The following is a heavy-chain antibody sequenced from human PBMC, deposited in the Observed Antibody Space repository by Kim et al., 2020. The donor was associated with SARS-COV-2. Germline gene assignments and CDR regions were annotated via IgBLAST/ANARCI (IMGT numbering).Heavy chain of an antibody. CDR1: RFTFSNSA. V-gene: IGHV1-58*01. Sequence: SVKVSCKASRFTFSNSAVQWVRQARGQRLEWIGWIVVGSNNTNYAQKFQERVTITRDVSTTTAYMELSSLRSEDTAVYYCAAKEYYYDSSGYYRYFDLWGRGTLITVSS. J-gene: IGHJ2*01. CDR3: AAKEYYYDSSGYYRYFDL. CDR2: IVVGSNNT. D-gene: IGHD3-22*01.